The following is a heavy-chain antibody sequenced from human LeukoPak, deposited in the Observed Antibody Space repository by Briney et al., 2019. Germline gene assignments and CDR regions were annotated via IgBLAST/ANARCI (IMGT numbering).Heavy chain of an antibody. Sequence: GASVKVSCETSGYTFTSYYIHWVRQAPGQGLEGMGIINPSGGSTSYAQKFQGRVIMTRDTSTSTVYMELSSLRSEDTGVYYCARDPELYSSGWYFDYWGQGTLVTVSS. J-gene: IGHJ4*02. V-gene: IGHV1-46*01. D-gene: IGHD6-19*01. CDR3: ARDPELYSSGWYFDY. CDR2: INPSGGST. CDR1: GYTFTSYY.